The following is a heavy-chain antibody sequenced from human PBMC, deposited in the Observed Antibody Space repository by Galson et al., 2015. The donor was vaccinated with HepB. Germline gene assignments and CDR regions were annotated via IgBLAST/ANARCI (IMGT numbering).Heavy chain of an antibody. CDR1: GGNFVSYD. CDR3: ARGDITAFSLDP. J-gene: IGHJ5*02. V-gene: IGHV1-69*13. D-gene: IGHD1-20*01. Sequence: SVKVSCKASGGNFVSYDFTWVRQAPGQGLEWMGRIIPAFGTADHAQKFQGRVTLSADESTNTAYMELSSLRSDDTAVYYCARGDITAFSLDPWGQGTLVTVSS. CDR2: IIPAFGTA.